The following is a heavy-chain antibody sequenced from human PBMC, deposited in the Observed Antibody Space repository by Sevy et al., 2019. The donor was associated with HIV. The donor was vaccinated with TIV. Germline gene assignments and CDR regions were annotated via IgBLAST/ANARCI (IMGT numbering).Heavy chain of an antibody. CDR2: ISYDGSKK. CDR1: GFTFSSHG. CDR3: AKLRSAFGPLDD. D-gene: IGHD3-16*01. J-gene: IGHJ4*02. V-gene: IGHV3-30*18. Sequence: GGSLRLSCAASGFTFSSHGMHWDRQAPGKGLEWVAFISYDGSKKYYTYSVKGRFTISRDNSKNTVYLQMNSLRAEDTAVYSCAKLRSAFGPLDDWGQGTLVTVSS.